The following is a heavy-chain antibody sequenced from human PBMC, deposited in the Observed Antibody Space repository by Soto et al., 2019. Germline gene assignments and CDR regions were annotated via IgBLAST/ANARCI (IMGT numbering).Heavy chain of an antibody. V-gene: IGHV3-23*01. Sequence: EVQLLESGGGLVQPGGSLRLSCAASGFTFSNYAMNWVRQAPGKGLEWVSGISGGGGSTFYADSVKGRFTVSRDNSKNTLYRQGNSLRAEDTAVYYCAKGTTSYYASGSLYWGQGTLVTVSS. D-gene: IGHD3-10*01. J-gene: IGHJ4*02. CDR1: GFTFSNYA. CDR2: ISGGGGST. CDR3: AKGTTSYYASGSLY.